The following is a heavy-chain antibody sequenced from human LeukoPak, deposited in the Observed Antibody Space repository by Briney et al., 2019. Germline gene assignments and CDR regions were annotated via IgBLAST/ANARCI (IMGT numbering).Heavy chain of an antibody. Sequence: GRSLRLSSASSGVTFDDYAMHWVRQAPGKGLDWGSGGNWNSGSIDYADSVKGRFTISRDNAKNSLYLQMNSLRAEDTAVYYCARNLYFESSSYRPIDYWGQGTLVTVSS. D-gene: IGHD3-22*01. CDR3: ARNLYFESSSYRPIDY. J-gene: IGHJ4*02. CDR1: GVTFDDYA. V-gene: IGHV3-9*01. CDR2: GNWNSGSI.